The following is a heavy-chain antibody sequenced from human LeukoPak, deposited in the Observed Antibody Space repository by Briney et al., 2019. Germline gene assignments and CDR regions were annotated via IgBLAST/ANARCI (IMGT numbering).Heavy chain of an antibody. D-gene: IGHD2-21*02. J-gene: IGHJ5*02. CDR1: GFTFDDYG. CDR2: INWNGGST. V-gene: IGHV3-20*04. Sequence: PGGSLRLSCAASGFTFDDYGMSWVRHAPGTGLEWVSGINWNGGSTVYADSVKGRFTISRDNAKNSLYLQMNSLRAEDTALYYCAREKGYCGGDCYNPNWFDPWGQGTLVTVSS. CDR3: AREKGYCGGDCYNPNWFDP.